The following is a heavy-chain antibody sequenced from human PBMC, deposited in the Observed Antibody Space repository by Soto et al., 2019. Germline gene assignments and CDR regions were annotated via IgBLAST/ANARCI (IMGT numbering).Heavy chain of an antibody. CDR1: GYTFTSYA. J-gene: IGHJ4*02. CDR2: INAGNGNT. D-gene: IGHD3-16*01. CDR3: ARDASYDYVWGSNPYFDY. Sequence: ASVKVSCKASGYTFTSYAMHWVRQAPGQRLEWMGWINAGNGNTKYSQKFQGRVTITRDTSASTAYMELSSLRSEDTAVYYCARDASYDYVWGSNPYFDYWCQGTLVSVSS. V-gene: IGHV1-3*01.